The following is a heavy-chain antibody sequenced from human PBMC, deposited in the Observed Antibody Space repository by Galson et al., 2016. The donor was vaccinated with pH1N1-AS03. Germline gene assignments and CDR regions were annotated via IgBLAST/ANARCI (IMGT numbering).Heavy chain of an antibody. Sequence: SLRLSCAASGFTFDDYAMHWVRQGPGKGLEWVSGISWNSGNTGYGDSVKGRFTISRDNAPSSLYLQMNSLRDEDTALYFCAREASLWFGESIVEPKDYNYYYYRDVWGKGTTVTVSS. J-gene: IGHJ6*03. CDR2: ISWNSGNT. CDR3: AREASLWFGESIVEPKDYNYYYYRDV. D-gene: IGHD3-10*01. CDR1: GFTFDDYA. V-gene: IGHV3-9*01.